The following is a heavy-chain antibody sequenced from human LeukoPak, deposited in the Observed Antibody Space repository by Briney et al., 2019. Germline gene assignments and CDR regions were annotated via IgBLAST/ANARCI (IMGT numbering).Heavy chain of an antibody. J-gene: IGHJ4*02. CDR3: SRERRYFDWLQDY. CDR1: GYTFTGYY. D-gene: IGHD3-9*01. CDR2: INPNSGGT. V-gene: IGHV1-2*02. Sequence: GASVKVSCKASGYTFTGYYMHWVRHAPGQGLEWMGWINPNSGGTNYAQKFQGRVTMTRDTSISTAYMELSRLRSDDTAVYYCSRERRYFDWLQDYWGQGTLATVSS.